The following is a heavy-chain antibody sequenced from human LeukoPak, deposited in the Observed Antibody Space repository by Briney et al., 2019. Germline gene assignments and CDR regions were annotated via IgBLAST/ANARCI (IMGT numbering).Heavy chain of an antibody. D-gene: IGHD1-26*01. CDR2: ISGSGDST. CDR1: GFTFSNYA. Sequence: PGGSLRLSCAASGFTFSNYAMRWVRQAPGKGLEWVSGISGSGDSTYYADSVKGRFTISRDNAKNSLYLQMNSLRAEDTAVYYCARENYSGSYYSAFDIWGQGTMVTVSS. V-gene: IGHV3-23*01. CDR3: ARENYSGSYYSAFDI. J-gene: IGHJ3*02.